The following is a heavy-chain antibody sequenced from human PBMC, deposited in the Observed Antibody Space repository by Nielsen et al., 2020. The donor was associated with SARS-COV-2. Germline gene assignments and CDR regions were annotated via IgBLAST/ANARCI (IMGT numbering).Heavy chain of an antibody. V-gene: IGHV2-70*11. CDR1: GGSITTYY. J-gene: IGHJ4*02. D-gene: IGHD6-13*01. Sequence: TLSLTCTVSGGSITTYYLTWIRQPPGKALEWLARIDWDDDKYYSTSLKTRLTISKDTSKNQVVLTMTNMDPVDTATYYCARTLGQQLVRPFDYWGQGTLVTVSS. CDR3: ARTLGQQLVRPFDY. CDR2: IDWDDDK.